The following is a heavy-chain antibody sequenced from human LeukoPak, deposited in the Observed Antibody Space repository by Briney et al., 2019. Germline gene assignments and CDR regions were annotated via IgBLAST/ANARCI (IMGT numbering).Heavy chain of an antibody. Sequence: SETLSLTCTVSGGSISSYYWSWLRQPPGKGLEWIGYIYYSGSTNYNPSLKSRVTISVDTSKNQFSLKLSSVTAADTAVYYCARRKRGSGGPFDYWGQGTLVTVSS. J-gene: IGHJ4*02. CDR2: IYYSGST. D-gene: IGHD6-19*01. CDR3: ARRKRGSGGPFDY. V-gene: IGHV4-59*08. CDR1: GGSISSYY.